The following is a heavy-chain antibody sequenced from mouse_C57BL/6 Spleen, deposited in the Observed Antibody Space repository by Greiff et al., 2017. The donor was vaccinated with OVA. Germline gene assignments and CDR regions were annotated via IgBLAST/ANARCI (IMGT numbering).Heavy chain of an antibody. V-gene: IGHV5-4*01. CDR3: AREGAMDY. J-gene: IGHJ4*01. CDR2: ISDGGSYT. Sequence: EVKVVESGGGLVKPGGSLKLSCAASGFTFSSYAMSWVRQTPEKRLEWVATISDGGSYTYYPDNVKGRFTISRDKAKNNLYLQMSHLKSEDTAMYYCAREGAMDYWGQGTSVTVSS. CDR1: GFTFSSYA.